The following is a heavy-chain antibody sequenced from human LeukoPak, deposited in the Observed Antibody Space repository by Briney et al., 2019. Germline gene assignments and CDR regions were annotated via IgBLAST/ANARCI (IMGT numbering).Heavy chain of an antibody. CDR3: ARGPAIAVAALDAFDI. J-gene: IGHJ3*02. CDR2: INHSGST. V-gene: IGHV4-34*01. CDR1: GFTFSDYY. Sequence: GSLRLSCAASGFTFSDYYMSWIRQPPGKGLEWIGEINHSGSTNYNPSLKSRVTISVDTSKNQFSLKLSSVTAADTAVYYCARGPAIAVAALDAFDIWGQGTMVTVSS. D-gene: IGHD6-19*01.